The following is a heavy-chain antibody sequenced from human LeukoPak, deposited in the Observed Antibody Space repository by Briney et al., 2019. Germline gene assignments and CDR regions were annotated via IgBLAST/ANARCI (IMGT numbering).Heavy chain of an antibody. CDR3: ATDPYSGSYLVDAFDI. CDR1: GYTLTELS. Sequence: ASVKVSCKVSGYTLTELSMHWVRQAPGKGLEWMGGFDPEDGETIYAQKFQGRITMTEDTSTDTAYMELSSLRSEDTAVYYCATDPYSGSYLVDAFDIWDQGTMVTVSS. D-gene: IGHD1-26*01. V-gene: IGHV1-24*01. J-gene: IGHJ3*02. CDR2: FDPEDGET.